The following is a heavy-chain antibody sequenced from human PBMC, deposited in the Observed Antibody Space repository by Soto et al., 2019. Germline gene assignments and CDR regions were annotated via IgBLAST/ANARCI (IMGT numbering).Heavy chain of an antibody. CDR2: IYYSGST. CDR3: ARVWSHYGGTAFDY. Sequence: SETLSLTCAVYGGSFSGYYWSWIRQPPGKGLEWIGYIYYSGSTNYNPSLKSRVTISVDTSKNQFSLKLSSVTAADTAVYYCARVWSHYGGTAFDYWGQGTLVTVSS. D-gene: IGHD4-17*01. CDR1: GGSFSGYY. J-gene: IGHJ4*02. V-gene: IGHV4-59*01.